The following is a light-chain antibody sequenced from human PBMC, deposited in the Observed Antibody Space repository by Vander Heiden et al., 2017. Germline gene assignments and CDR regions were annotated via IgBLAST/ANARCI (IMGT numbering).Light chain of an antibody. J-gene: IGKJ2*01. CDR1: QTISNY. CDR3: QQSDSVPDT. CDR2: AAS. V-gene: IGKV1-39*01. Sequence: DIQMTQSPSSLSASVGDRVTITCRASQTISNYLHWYQHKLGKAPKLLIYAASNLQSGVPPRFSGSGSGTDFTLTITSLQPEDFATYYCQQSDSVPDTFGQGTKLEMK.